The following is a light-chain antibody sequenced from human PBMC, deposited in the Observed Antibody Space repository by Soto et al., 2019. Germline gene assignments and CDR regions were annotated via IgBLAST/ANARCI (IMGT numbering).Light chain of an antibody. CDR3: CSFAGTYTVV. CDR2: DVS. V-gene: IGLV2-11*01. J-gene: IGLJ2*01. Sequence: QSALTQPRSVSGSPGQSVTLSCSGSGSDVGGYDFVSWYQQHPGKAPKFIIYDVSKRPSGVPDRYSGSKSGNTASLTISGLQAEDEADYYCCSFAGTYTVVFGGGTQLTVL. CDR1: GSDVGGYDF.